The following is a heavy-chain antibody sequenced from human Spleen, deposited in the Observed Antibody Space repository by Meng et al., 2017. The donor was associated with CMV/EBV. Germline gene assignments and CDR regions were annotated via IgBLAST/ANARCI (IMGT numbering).Heavy chain of an antibody. CDR1: GFTVSRNY. J-gene: IGHJ4*02. D-gene: IGHD6-13*01. V-gene: IGHV3-21*01. CDR2: ISSSSSYI. CDR3: ARASGIAAALFDY. Sequence: GGSLRLSCAASGFTVSRNYMSWVRQAPGKGLEWVSSISSSSSYIYYADSVKGRFTISRDNAKNSLYLQMNSLRAEDTAVYYCARASGIAAALFDYWGQGTLVTVSS.